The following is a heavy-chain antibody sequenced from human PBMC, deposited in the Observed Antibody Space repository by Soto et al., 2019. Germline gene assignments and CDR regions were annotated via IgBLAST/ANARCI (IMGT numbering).Heavy chain of an antibody. J-gene: IGHJ4*02. V-gene: IGHV3-7*01. CDR1: GFPFSTYC. CDR3: ARTKDIVATIFDY. CDR2: MKQDESEK. Sequence: GGSLRLSCAASGFPFSTYCMSWVRQAPGRGPEWVATMKQDESEKYYVDSVKGRFTISRDNAKNSLFLQMSSLRAEDTAVYYCARTKDIVATIFDYWGQGTLVTVSS. D-gene: IGHD5-12*01.